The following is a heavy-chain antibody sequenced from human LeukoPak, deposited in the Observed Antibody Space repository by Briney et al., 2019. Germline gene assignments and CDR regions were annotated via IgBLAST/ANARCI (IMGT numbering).Heavy chain of an antibody. Sequence: GGSLRLSCAASGFTFSSYAMHWVRQAPGKGLEWVAVISYDGSNKYYADSVKGRFTISRDNSKNTLYLQMNSLRAEDTAVYYCAKDQYSVVRGVIYYWGQGTLVTVSS. J-gene: IGHJ4*02. D-gene: IGHD3-10*01. CDR1: GFTFSSYA. CDR3: AKDQYSVVRGVIYY. CDR2: ISYDGSNK. V-gene: IGHV3-30-3*01.